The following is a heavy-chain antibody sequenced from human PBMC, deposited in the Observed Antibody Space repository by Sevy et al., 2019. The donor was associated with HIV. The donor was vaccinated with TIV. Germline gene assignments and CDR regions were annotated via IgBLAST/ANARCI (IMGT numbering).Heavy chain of an antibody. CDR2: FDPEDGET. J-gene: IGHJ4*02. D-gene: IGHD4-17*01. V-gene: IGHV1-24*01. CDR1: GYTLTELS. CDR3: ASAPVTTLNFDY. Sequence: ASVKVSCKVSGYTLTELSMHWVRQAPGKGLEWMGGFDPEDGETIYSEKFQGRVTMTEDTSTDTAYMELSSLRSEDTAVYYCASAPVTTLNFDYWGQGTLVTVSS.